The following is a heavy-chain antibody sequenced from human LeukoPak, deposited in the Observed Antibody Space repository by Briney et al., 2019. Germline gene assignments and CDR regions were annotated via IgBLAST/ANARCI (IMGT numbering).Heavy chain of an antibody. V-gene: IGHV3-30*02. D-gene: IGHD3-22*01. CDR1: GFTFRSYG. CDR3: AKEEVISGNHGVYFDY. J-gene: IGHJ4*02. Sequence: GGSLRLSCAASGFTFRSYGMHWVRQAPGKGLEWVAFIRYDGNSNYYADSVKGRSTISRDNSRSTLYLQMNSLRAEDTAVYYCAKEEVISGNHGVYFDYWGQGTLVTVSS. CDR2: IRYDGNSN.